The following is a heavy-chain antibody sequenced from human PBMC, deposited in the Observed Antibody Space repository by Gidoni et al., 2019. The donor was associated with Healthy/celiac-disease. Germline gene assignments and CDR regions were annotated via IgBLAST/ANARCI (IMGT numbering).Heavy chain of an antibody. D-gene: IGHD6-6*01. Sequence: EVQLLESGGGLVQPGGSLRLSCAASGFTFSSYAMSWVRQAPGKGLEWVSVISGSGGSTYDADSVKGRFTISRDNSKNTLYLQMNSLRAEDTAVYYCAPHDRGIPIAARHVNWFDPWGQGTLVTVSS. CDR2: ISGSGGST. CDR3: APHDRGIPIAARHVNWFDP. J-gene: IGHJ5*02. CDR1: GFTFSSYA. V-gene: IGHV3-23*01.